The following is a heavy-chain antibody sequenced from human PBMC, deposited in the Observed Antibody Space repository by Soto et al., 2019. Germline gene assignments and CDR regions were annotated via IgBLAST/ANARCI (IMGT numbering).Heavy chain of an antibody. CDR2: IKSKADGETI. Sequence: EVQLVESGGGWVKPGGSLRLSCAASGFTFTNAWMSWARQAPGKGLEWVGRIKSKADGETIDYAASVKGRFTISRDEPKNMLYLKMNRLKIEDAAVYYCTTDDYCLSGSYHPGFDYWGQGTLVTVSS. CDR3: TTDDYCLSGSYHPGFDY. D-gene: IGHD3-10*01. J-gene: IGHJ4*02. CDR1: GFTFTNAW. V-gene: IGHV3-15*01.